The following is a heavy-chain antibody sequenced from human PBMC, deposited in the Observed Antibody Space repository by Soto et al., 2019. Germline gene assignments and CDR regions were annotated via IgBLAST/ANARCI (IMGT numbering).Heavy chain of an antibody. CDR3: ARDPRAVAGDDAFDI. CDR2: INPSGGST. D-gene: IGHD6-19*01. V-gene: IGHV1-46*01. CDR1: GYTFTSYY. Sequence: QVQLVQSGAEVKKPGASVKVSCKASGYTFTSYYMLWVRQAPGQGLEWMGIINPSGGSTSYAQKFQGRVTMTRDTSTSTVYMELSSLRSEDTAVYYCARDPRAVAGDDAFDIWGQGTMVTVSS. J-gene: IGHJ3*02.